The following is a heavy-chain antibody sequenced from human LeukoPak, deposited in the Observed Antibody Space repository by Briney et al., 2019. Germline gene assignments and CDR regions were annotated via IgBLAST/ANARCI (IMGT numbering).Heavy chain of an antibody. V-gene: IGHV3-21*01. CDR1: GFTVSSNY. D-gene: IGHD6-19*01. CDR3: ARDGPIAVANGCWFDP. CDR2: ISSSSSYI. J-gene: IGHJ5*02. Sequence: GGSLRLSCAASGFTVSSNYMNWVRQAPGKGLEWVSSISSSSSYIYYADSVKGRFTISRDNAKNSLYLQMNSLRAEDTAVYYCARDGPIAVANGCWFDPWGQGTLVTVSS.